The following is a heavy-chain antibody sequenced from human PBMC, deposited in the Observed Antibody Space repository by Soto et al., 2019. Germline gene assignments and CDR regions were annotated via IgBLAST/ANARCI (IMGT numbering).Heavy chain of an antibody. J-gene: IGHJ5*01. CDR1: ESPFSSYP. D-gene: IGHD2-15*01. CDR2: ITNRGTHT. V-gene: IGHV3-21*06. CDR3: ARAHEVAWFDS. Sequence: GGSLRPSSQAFESPFSSYPSNWVPQAPGKGLQWVASITNRGTHTYSADSVKGRFTISRDNDKNSLYLQMNNLRAEDTATYYCARAHEVAWFDSWGLGTLVTVSS.